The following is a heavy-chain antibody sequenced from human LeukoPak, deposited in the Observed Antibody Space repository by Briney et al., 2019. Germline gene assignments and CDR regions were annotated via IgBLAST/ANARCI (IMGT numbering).Heavy chain of an antibody. J-gene: IGHJ3*02. V-gene: IGHV1-69*13. Sequence: SVKVSCKASGGTFSSYAISWVRRAPGQGLEWMGGIIPIFGTANYAQKFQGRVTITADESTSTAYMELSSLRSEDTAVYYCARQTQGRSAFDIWGQGTMVTVSS. CDR1: GGTFSSYA. CDR2: IIPIFGTA. CDR3: ARQTQGRSAFDI.